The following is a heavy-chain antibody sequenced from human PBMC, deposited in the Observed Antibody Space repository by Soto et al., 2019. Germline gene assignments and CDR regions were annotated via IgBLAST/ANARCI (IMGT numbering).Heavy chain of an antibody. Sequence: VQLVESGGGLVQPGESVKLSCTASGFTFSGSAIHWVRQAPGKGLEWVAVISYDGSNKYYADSVKGRFTISRDNSKKTLYLQMHSLRAEDTAVYYCAKDAEQWLVQWFDYWGQGTLVTVSS. CDR2: ISYDGSNK. CDR3: AKDAEQWLVQWFDY. J-gene: IGHJ4*02. CDR1: GFTFSGSA. D-gene: IGHD6-19*01. V-gene: IGHV3-30*04.